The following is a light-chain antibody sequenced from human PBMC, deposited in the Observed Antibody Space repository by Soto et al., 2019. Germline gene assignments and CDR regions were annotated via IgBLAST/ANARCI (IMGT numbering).Light chain of an antibody. J-gene: IGKJ1*01. CDR3: QPFGSSSWT. Sequence: ESVLTQSPGTLSLSPGEKATLSCRASQSVSSSYLAWYQQKPGQAPRLLIYGASSRATGIKDRFSGSGTGSDFNLTVSRLEPEDFAVACGQPFGSSSWTFGQGTKVEIK. CDR2: GAS. CDR1: QSVSSSY. V-gene: IGKV3-20*01.